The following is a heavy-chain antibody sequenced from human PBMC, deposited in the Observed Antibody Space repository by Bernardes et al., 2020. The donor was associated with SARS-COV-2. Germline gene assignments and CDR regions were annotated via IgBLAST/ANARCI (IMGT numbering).Heavy chain of an antibody. Sequence: SETLSLTCTVSGDSINNYYWSWIRQPAGKGLEWIGRIYTSGSTKYNPSLRSRLTMSVDTSKNQFSLKLISMTAADTAVYYCARQLAGWDYFDHWGQGTLVTVSS. CDR1: GDSINNYY. CDR2: IYTSGST. J-gene: IGHJ4*02. V-gene: IGHV4-4*07. D-gene: IGHD1-1*01. CDR3: ARQLAGWDYFDH.